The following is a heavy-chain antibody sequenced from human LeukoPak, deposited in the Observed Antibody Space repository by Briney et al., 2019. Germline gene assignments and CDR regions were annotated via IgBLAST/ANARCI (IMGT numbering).Heavy chain of an antibody. Sequence: GGSLRLSCAASGFTFSNHWMSWVRQAPGKGLEWVANINQNGHDKYYVDSVKGRFTISRDNAKNSLHLQMESLRAEDTAVYYCARDSAVANYAADYWGQGTLVTVSS. J-gene: IGHJ4*01. D-gene: IGHD3-16*01. V-gene: IGHV3-7*01. CDR2: INQNGHDK. CDR1: GFTFSNHW. CDR3: ARDSAVANYAADY.